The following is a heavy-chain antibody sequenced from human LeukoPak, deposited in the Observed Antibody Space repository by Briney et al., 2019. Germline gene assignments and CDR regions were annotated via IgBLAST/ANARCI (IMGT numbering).Heavy chain of an antibody. J-gene: IGHJ4*02. CDR2: IIPMFGTA. V-gene: IGHV1-69*06. CDR3: ARDRYYDFWSGYHTLDY. CDR1: GGTFSSYA. D-gene: IGHD3-3*01. Sequence: ASVKVSCKASGGTFSSYAINWVRQAPGQGLEWLGGIIPMFGTANFAKKFQGRVTITADKSTTTAYMELRSLRSEDTAVYYCARDRYYDFWSGYHTLDYWGQGTLVTVSS.